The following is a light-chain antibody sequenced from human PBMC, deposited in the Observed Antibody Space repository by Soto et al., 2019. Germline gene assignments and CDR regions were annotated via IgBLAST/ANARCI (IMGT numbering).Light chain of an antibody. Sequence: QSALTQPASVSGSPGQSITISCTGTSSDVGGYNFVSWYQQHPGRAPKLLIYEVSRRPSGVSNRFSGSKSGDTASLTISGLQAEDEADYYCYSYRGYYTRVFXTGTKATVL. J-gene: IGLJ1*01. CDR1: SSDVGGYNF. V-gene: IGLV2-14*01. CDR3: YSYRGYYTRV. CDR2: EVS.